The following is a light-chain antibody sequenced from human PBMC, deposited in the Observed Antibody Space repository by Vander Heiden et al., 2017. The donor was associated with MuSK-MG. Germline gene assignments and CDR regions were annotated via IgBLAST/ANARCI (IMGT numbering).Light chain of an antibody. J-gene: IGKJ4*01. CDR1: QSLLYRSNNKNY. CDR2: WTS. V-gene: IGKV4-1*01. Sequence: ILMTQSPEPPSVSLGERATISCKSSQSLLYRSNNKNYLAWYQQKPGQPPKLLIYWTSIRESGVPDRFSGSGSGTDFALTISSLQAEDVAVYYCQQYYDTPRTFGEGTRVEIK. CDR3: QQYYDTPRT.